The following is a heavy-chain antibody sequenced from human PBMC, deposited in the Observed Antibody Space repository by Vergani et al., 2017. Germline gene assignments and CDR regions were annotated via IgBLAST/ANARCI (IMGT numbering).Heavy chain of an antibody. D-gene: IGHD2-8*01. J-gene: IGHJ4*01. CDR1: GFTFSSYA. CDR3: ANQGYCTNGVCHRAFDY. V-gene: IGHV3-23*01. CDR2: ISGSGGST. Sequence: EVQLLESGGGLVQPGGSLRLSCAASGFTFSSYAMSWVRQAPGKGLEWVAAISGSGGSTYYADSVKGRFTISRDNSKNTLYLQMNSLRAEDTAVYYCANQGYCTNGVCHRAFDYWGHGTLVTVSS.